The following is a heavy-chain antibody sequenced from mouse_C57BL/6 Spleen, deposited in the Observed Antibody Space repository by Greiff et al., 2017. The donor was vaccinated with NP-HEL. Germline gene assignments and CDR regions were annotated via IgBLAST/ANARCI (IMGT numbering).Heavy chain of an antibody. CDR1: GYTFTSYW. V-gene: IGHV1-69*01. D-gene: IGHD3-2*02. Sequence: QVQLQQPGAELVMPGASVKLSCKASGYTFTSYWMHWVKQRPGQGLEWIGEIDPSDSYTNYNQKFKGKSTLTVDKSSSTAYMQLSSLTSEDSAVYYGARVAQADYFDYWGQGTTLTVSS. CDR2: IDPSDSYT. J-gene: IGHJ2*01. CDR3: ARVAQADYFDY.